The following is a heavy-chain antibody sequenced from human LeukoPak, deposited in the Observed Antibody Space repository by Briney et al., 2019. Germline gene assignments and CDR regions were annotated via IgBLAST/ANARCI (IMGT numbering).Heavy chain of an antibody. CDR2: ISWNSGSI. J-gene: IGHJ4*02. CDR3: AKDEGGSGSYYNGGSYFDY. V-gene: IGHV3-9*01. CDR1: GFTFDDYT. D-gene: IGHD3-10*01. Sequence: GRSLRLSCAASGFTFDDYTMQWVRQAPGKGLEWVSGISWNSGSIGYADSVKGRFTISRDNAKNSLYLQMNSLRAEDTALYYCAKDEGGSGSYYNGGSYFDYWGQGTLVTVSS.